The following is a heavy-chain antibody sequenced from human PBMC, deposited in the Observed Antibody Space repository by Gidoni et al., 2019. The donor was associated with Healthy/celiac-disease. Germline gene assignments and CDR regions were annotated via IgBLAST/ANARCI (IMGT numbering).Heavy chain of an antibody. J-gene: IGHJ3*02. CDR3: ARLFYYYDSSGYQPAAFDI. Sequence: EVQLVESGGGLVQTGGSLRLSCAASGFTFSSYWMHWVRQAPGKGLVWVSRINSDGSSTSYADSVKGRFTISRDNAKNTLYLQMNSLRAEDTAVYYCARLFYYYDSSGYQPAAFDIWGQGTMVTVSS. V-gene: IGHV3-74*01. D-gene: IGHD3-22*01. CDR2: INSDGSST. CDR1: GFTFSSYW.